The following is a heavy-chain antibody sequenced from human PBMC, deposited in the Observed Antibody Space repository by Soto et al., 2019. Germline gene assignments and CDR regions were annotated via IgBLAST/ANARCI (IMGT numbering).Heavy chain of an antibody. CDR1: GGSIRSDNSY. J-gene: IGHJ4*02. CDR3: ARSQRTDGVHSPYFDF. D-gene: IGHD3-3*01. Sequence: QLQLQESGPGLVKPSETLSLTCTVSGGSIRSDNSYWCWVRPPPGKGLEWIATMSSGGRTIYSPSLRSRVTLSTATAKNHFSLKKSSFTATDTAVYFYARSQRTDGVHSPYFDFWGKGILVIVSS. CDR2: MSSGGRT. V-gene: IGHV4-39*02.